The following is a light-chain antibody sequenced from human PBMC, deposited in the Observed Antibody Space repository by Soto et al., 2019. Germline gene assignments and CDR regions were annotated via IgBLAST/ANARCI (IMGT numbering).Light chain of an antibody. CDR2: DAS. CDR3: QQYERPPFA. Sequence: EIVLTQSPGTLSLFPGDRATLSCRASQRVSNSYLAWFQQKPGQAPRPLIYDASSRAAGVPDRVSGGGSGTDFTLTISALEPEDFALYFCQQYERPPFAFGQGTRLEI. CDR1: QRVSNSY. V-gene: IGKV3-20*01. J-gene: IGKJ2*01.